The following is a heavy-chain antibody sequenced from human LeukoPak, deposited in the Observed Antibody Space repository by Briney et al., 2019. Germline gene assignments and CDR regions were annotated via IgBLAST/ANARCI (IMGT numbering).Heavy chain of an antibody. D-gene: IGHD5-12*01. CDR2: IYHSGST. CDR3: ARTLSGYGNWYFDL. CDR1: GGSIISSHYF. V-gene: IGHV4-30-2*01. J-gene: IGHJ2*01. Sequence: PSETLSLTCTVSGGSIISSHYFWGWIRQPPGKGLEWIGYIYHSGSTYYNPSLKSRVTISVDRSKNQFSLKLSSVTAADTAVYYCARTLSGYGNWYFDLWGRGTLVTVSS.